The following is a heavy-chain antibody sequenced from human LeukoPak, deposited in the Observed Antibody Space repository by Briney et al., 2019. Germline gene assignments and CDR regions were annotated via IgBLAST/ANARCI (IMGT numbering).Heavy chain of an antibody. CDR3: ARGALLWFGETNYGMDV. Sequence: ASVKVSCKASGYTFTSYDINWVRQAPGQGLEWMGWMNPNSGNTGYAQKFQGRVTMTRNTSISTAYMELSSLRSEDTAVYYCARGALLWFGETNYGMDVWGQGTTVTVSS. D-gene: IGHD3-10*01. V-gene: IGHV1-8*01. CDR2: MNPNSGNT. J-gene: IGHJ6*02. CDR1: GYTFTSYD.